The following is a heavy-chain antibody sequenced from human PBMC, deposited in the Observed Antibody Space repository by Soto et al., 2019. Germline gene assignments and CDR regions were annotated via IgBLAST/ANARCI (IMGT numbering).Heavy chain of an antibody. CDR2: ISYDGSNK. J-gene: IGHJ4*02. CDR1: GFTFSSYA. V-gene: IGHV3-30-3*01. CDR3: ARDPTRIAVAGPYFDY. Sequence: GGSLRLSCAASGFTFSSYAMHWVRQAPGKGLEWVAVISYDGSNKYYADSVKGRFTISRDNSKNTLYLQMNSLRAEDTAVYYCARDPTRIAVAGPYFDYWGQGTLVTVSS. D-gene: IGHD6-19*01.